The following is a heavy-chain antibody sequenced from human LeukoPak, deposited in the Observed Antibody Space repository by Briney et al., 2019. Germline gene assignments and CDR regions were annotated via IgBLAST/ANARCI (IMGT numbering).Heavy chain of an antibody. CDR1: GGTFSSYA. J-gene: IGHJ4*02. CDR3: ARHTAMVLLFDY. D-gene: IGHD5-18*01. CDR2: IIPILGIA. V-gene: IGHV1-69*04. Sequence: SVKVSCKASGGTFSSYAISWVRQAPGQGLEWMGRIIPILGIANYAQKFQGRVTITADKSTSTAYMELSSLGSEDTAVYYCARHTAMVLLFDYWGQGTLVTVSS.